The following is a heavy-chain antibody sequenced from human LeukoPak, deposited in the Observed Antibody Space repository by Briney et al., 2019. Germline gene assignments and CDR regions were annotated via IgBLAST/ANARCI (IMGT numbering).Heavy chain of an antibody. D-gene: IGHD6-13*01. Sequence: HPGKSLRLSCAASGFTFSNYAMHWVRQAPGKGLEWMAFISYGGSNKYYAGSVKGRFTISRDNSENTLYLQMNSLRAEDTAVYFCANDAAQQQLSSLFYGMDVWGQGTTVTVSS. CDR1: GFTFSNYA. CDR2: ISYGGSNK. V-gene: IGHV3-30-3*02. CDR3: ANDAAQQQLSSLFYGMDV. J-gene: IGHJ6*02.